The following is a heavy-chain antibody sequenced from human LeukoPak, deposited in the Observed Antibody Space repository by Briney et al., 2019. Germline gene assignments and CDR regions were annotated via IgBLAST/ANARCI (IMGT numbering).Heavy chain of an antibody. Sequence: SQTLSLTCTVSGGSISSGDYYWSWIRQPPGKGLEWIGYIYYNGSTYYNPSLKSRVTISVDTFKNQFSLKLSSVTAADTAVYYCARGGYYYDSSGLDYWGQGTLVTVSS. D-gene: IGHD3-22*01. V-gene: IGHV4-30-4*01. CDR3: ARGGYYYDSSGLDY. J-gene: IGHJ4*02. CDR2: IYYNGST. CDR1: GGSISSGDYY.